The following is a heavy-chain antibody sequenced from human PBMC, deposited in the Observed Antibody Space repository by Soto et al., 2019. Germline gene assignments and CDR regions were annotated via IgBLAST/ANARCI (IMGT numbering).Heavy chain of an antibody. CDR3: ARYITMVRGVIITDAFDI. CDR1: GCTCRSDG. CDR2: ISGSGGST. J-gene: IGHJ3*02. Sequence: PWGSMVLSGGDSGCTCRSDGMGWVRQAQEKGLEWVSAISGSGGSTYYADSVKGRFTISRDNSKNTLYLQMNSLRAEDTAVYYCARYITMVRGVIITDAFDIWGQGTMVPVSS. D-gene: IGHD3-10*01. V-gene: IGHV3-23*01.